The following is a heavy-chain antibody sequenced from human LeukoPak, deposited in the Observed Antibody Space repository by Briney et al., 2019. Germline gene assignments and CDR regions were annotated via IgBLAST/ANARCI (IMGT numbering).Heavy chain of an antibody. D-gene: IGHD4-17*01. Sequence: ASVKVSCKASGYTFTSYGVRWVRQAPGQGLEWMGWISAYNGNTNYAQKLQGRVTMTTDTSTSTAYMELRSLRSDDTAVYYCARGPHDYGDYYYYYMDVWGKGTTVTVSS. V-gene: IGHV1-18*01. J-gene: IGHJ6*03. CDR3: ARGPHDYGDYYYYYMDV. CDR2: ISAYNGNT. CDR1: GYTFTSYG.